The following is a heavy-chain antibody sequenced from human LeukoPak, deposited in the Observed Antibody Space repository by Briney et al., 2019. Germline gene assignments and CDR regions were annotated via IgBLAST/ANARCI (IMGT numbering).Heavy chain of an antibody. D-gene: IGHD2-15*01. Sequence: ASVKVSCKASGYTFTSYGISWVRQAPGQGLEWVGWISAYNGNTNYAQKLQGRVTMTTDTSTSTAYMELRSLRSDDTAVYYCARFGSWDYYYYGMDVWGQGTTVTVSS. CDR3: ARFGSWDYYYYGMDV. CDR1: GYTFTSYG. J-gene: IGHJ6*02. CDR2: ISAYNGNT. V-gene: IGHV1-18*01.